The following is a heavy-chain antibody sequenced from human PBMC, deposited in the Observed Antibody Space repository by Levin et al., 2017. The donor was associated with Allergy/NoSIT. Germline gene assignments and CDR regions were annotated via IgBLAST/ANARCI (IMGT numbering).Heavy chain of an antibody. CDR1: GFTFSDFN. CDR2: ISPTSSTI. V-gene: IGHV3-48*01. Sequence: GGSLRLSCAASGFTFSDFNTHWVRQAPGKGLECVSYISPTSSTIFYADSVKGRFTTSRDNAKNSLYLQMNSLRAEDTAVYYCARGYCSGGVCYSGYWGQGTLVTVSS. J-gene: IGHJ4*02. D-gene: IGHD2-8*02. CDR3: ARGYCSGGVCYSGY.